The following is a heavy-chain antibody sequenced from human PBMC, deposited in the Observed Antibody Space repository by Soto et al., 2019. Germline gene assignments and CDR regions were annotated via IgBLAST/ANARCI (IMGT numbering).Heavy chain of an antibody. D-gene: IGHD3-10*01. V-gene: IGHV4-59*08. J-gene: IGHJ6*02. CDR1: GGSITNYS. CDR2: INYDGYS. CDR3: ARHGFGPLHGLVDV. Sequence: QVQLQESGPGLVKPSETLSPPCTVSGGSITNYSCSWFRQPPGKGLEWIGSINYDGYSAYNLSLKRRVTLSMDASKTQFSLMLESVTATDTAVYYCARHGFGPLHGLVDVWGPGTTVIVSS.